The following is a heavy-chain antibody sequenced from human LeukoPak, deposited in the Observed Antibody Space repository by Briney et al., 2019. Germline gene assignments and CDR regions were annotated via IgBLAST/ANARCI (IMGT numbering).Heavy chain of an antibody. CDR2: ISGSGGST. D-gene: IGHD3-10*01. CDR3: AKGVFFMVRGANFDY. Sequence: TGGSLRLSCAASGFTFSSYAMSWVRQAPGKGLEWVSAISGSGGSTYYADSVKGRFTISRDNSKNTLYLQMNSLRAEDTAVYYCAKGVFFMVRGANFDYWGQGTLVTVSS. V-gene: IGHV3-23*01. J-gene: IGHJ4*02. CDR1: GFTFSSYA.